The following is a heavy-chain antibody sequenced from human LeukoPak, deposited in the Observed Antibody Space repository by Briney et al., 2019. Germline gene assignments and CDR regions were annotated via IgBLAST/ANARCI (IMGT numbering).Heavy chain of an antibody. Sequence: ASVKVSCKASGYTFTSYDINWVRQATGQGLEWMGWMNPNSGNTGYAQKFQGRVTMTRDTSTSTVYMQLSSLRSEDTAVYYCARASITMIRGGWFDPWGQGTLVTVSS. D-gene: IGHD3-10*01. J-gene: IGHJ5*02. V-gene: IGHV1-8*02. CDR2: MNPNSGNT. CDR3: ARASITMIRGGWFDP. CDR1: GYTFTSYD.